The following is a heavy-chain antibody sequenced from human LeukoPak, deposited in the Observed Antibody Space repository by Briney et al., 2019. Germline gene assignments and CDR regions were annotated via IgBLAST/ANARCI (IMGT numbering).Heavy chain of an antibody. D-gene: IGHD2-2*01. J-gene: IGHJ4*02. Sequence: PGGSLRLSCAASGFTFSSYGMHWVRQAPGKGLEWVAFVRYDGSSKYYADSVKGRFIISRDNSKNTLYVQMNSLRAEDTAVYYCAKDPRSIVTVPAAIGFVYWGQGTLVTVSS. CDR1: GFTFSSYG. CDR3: AKDPRSIVTVPAAIGFVY. V-gene: IGHV3-30*02. CDR2: VRYDGSSK.